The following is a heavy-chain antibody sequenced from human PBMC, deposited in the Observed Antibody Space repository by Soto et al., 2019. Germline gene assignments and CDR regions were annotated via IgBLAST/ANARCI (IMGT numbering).Heavy chain of an antibody. CDR2: ISAYSGKT. D-gene: IGHD3-16*01. V-gene: IGHV1-18*01. CDR3: ARDPYLGDHQY. CDR1: GYTFTTYG. J-gene: IGHJ4*02. Sequence: SVKVSCKTSGYTFTTYGISWVRQAPGQGLEWVGWISAYSGKTHYAQKFQGKVTMTTDTSTNTAYLELRSLRSDDTAVYYCARDPYLGDHQYWGQGTLVTVSS.